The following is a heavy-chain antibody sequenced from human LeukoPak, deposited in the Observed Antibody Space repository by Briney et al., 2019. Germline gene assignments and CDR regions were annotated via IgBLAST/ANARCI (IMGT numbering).Heavy chain of an antibody. Sequence: GGSLRLSCAASGFTFSSYEMNWVRQAPGKGLEWVSYISSSGSTIYYADSVKGRFTISRDNAKNSLYLQMNSLKTEDTAVYYCTRALYGSGINWGPTPFDYWGQGTLVTVSS. V-gene: IGHV3-48*03. CDR2: ISSSGSTI. CDR1: GFTFSSYE. D-gene: IGHD3-10*01. J-gene: IGHJ4*02. CDR3: TRALYGSGINWGPTPFDY.